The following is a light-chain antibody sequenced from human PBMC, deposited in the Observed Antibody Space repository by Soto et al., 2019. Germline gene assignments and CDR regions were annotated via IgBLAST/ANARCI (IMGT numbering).Light chain of an antibody. J-gene: IGKJ5*01. CDR1: QSVDSN. CDR2: RAS. CDR3: QQYHHWPPIT. Sequence: EIVLTQSPATLSLSPGERATLSCRASQSVDSNLVWYQQKPGQSPRLLIFRASTRASGIPARFSGSGSGTEFTLTIRSLQSEDFAVYYCQQYHHWPPITFGQGTRREIK. V-gene: IGKV3-15*01.